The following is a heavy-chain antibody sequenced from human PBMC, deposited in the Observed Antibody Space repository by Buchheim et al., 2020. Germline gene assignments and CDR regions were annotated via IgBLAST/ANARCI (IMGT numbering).Heavy chain of an antibody. CDR2: IIPFSGTP. J-gene: IGHJ4*02. D-gene: IGHD3-10*01. CDR3: ASTSDYHGSGSYYNPFHY. CDR1: GGTFSDYA. Sequence: QVQLVQSGAEVKKPGSSVKVSCKASGGTFSDYAISWVRQAPGQGLEWMGGIIPFSGTPNYSDKFQGRVTITADVSTSTAYMELSSLRSEDTAVFYCASTSDYHGSGSYYNPFHYWGQGTL. V-gene: IGHV1-69*01.